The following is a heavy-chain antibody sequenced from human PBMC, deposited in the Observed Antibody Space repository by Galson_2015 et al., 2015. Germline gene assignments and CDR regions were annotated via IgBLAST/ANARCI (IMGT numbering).Heavy chain of an antibody. Sequence: LILSCAASGFTFADYAMHWVRQGPGKGLEWVSGISWNSASTGYADSVKGRFTTSRDNAKNSLHLQMNSLRAEDTAFYYCAKGRGSGWYSDAFDIWGQGTMVTVSS. J-gene: IGHJ3*02. CDR2: ISWNSAST. V-gene: IGHV3-9*01. CDR1: GFTFADYA. D-gene: IGHD6-19*01. CDR3: AKGRGSGWYSDAFDI.